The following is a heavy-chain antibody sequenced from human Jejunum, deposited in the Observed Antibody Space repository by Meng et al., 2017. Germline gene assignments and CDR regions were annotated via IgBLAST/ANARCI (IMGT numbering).Heavy chain of an antibody. CDR3: ARGNEYSNYGADF. CDR1: GGSISDYY. CDR2: INDSGST. D-gene: IGHD4-11*01. Sequence: QVKLQQWGAGLLKPSETLSLTCAVYGGSISDYYWTWIRQPPGKGLEWIGEINDSGSTNYNPSLKSRVTISVDTSKSQFYLRVSSVTAADTAVYYCARGNEYSNYGADFWGQGTLGTVSS. J-gene: IGHJ4*02. V-gene: IGHV4-34*01.